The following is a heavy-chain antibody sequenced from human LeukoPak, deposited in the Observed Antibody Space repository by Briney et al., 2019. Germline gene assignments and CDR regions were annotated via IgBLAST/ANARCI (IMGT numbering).Heavy chain of an antibody. CDR3: ATTTSGWTGNYDY. CDR1: GYTLSELS. J-gene: IGHJ4*02. Sequence: ASVKVSCKVSGYTLSELSMHWVRQAPGKGLEWKGGFDPEDGETIYAQKFQGRVTMTEDTSTDTAYMELSSLRSEDTAVYYCATTTSGWTGNYDYWGQGTPVTVSS. V-gene: IGHV1-24*01. CDR2: FDPEDGET. D-gene: IGHD6-19*01.